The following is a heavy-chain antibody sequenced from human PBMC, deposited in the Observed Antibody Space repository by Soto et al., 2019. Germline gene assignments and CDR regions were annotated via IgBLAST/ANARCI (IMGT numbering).Heavy chain of an antibody. CDR2: IWYDGSNK. Sequence: QVQLVESGGGVVQPGRSLRLSFAASGFTFSTYGIHWVRQAPGKGLEWVAVIWYDGSNKYYADSVRGRFTISRDNSENTVYLQMSSLRAEDTAVYYCARDQTHYFDYWGQGTLVTVSS. J-gene: IGHJ4*02. V-gene: IGHV3-33*01. CDR3: ARDQTHYFDY. CDR1: GFTFSTYG.